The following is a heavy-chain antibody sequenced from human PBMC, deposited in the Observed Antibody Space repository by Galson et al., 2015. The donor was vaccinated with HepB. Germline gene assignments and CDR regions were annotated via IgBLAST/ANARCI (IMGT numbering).Heavy chain of an antibody. D-gene: IGHD3-3*01. CDR2: IKSKTDGGIT. Sequence: SLRLSCAASGFTFSNAWMSWVRQAPGKGLEWVGRIKSKTDGGITDYAAPVKGRFTISRDDSKNTLYLQMNSLKTEDTAVYYCTTDLPYYDFWSGYFGRAYFDYWGQGTLVTVSS. CDR1: GFTFSNAW. J-gene: IGHJ4*02. V-gene: IGHV3-15*01. CDR3: TTDLPYYDFWSGYFGRAYFDY.